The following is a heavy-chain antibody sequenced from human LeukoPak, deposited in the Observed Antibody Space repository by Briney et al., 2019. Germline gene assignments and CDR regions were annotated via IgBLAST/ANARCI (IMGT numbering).Heavy chain of an antibody. CDR2: IIPIFGTA. CDR3: ARDLAIVVGAPYFDY. Sequence: SVKVSCKASGGTFSNSGISWVRQAPGQGLEWMGGIIPIFGTANYAQKFQGRVTITADESTSTAYMELSSLRAEDTAVYYCARDLAIVVGAPYFDYWGQGTLVTVSS. D-gene: IGHD3-22*01. J-gene: IGHJ4*02. CDR1: GGTFSNSG. V-gene: IGHV1-69*13.